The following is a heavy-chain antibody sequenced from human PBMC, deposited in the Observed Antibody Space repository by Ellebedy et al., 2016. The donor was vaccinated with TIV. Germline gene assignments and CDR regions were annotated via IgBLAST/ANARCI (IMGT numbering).Heavy chain of an antibody. J-gene: IGHJ5*02. Sequence: GESLKISCAASGFTFSSYWMHWVRQAPGKGLVWVSRINSDGSSTSYADSVKGRFTISRDNAKNTLYLQMNSLRAEDTAVYYCARKDYGDYVRLNNWFDPWGQGTLVTVSS. CDR3: ARKDYGDYVRLNNWFDP. V-gene: IGHV3-74*01. CDR1: GFTFSSYW. D-gene: IGHD4-17*01. CDR2: INSDGSST.